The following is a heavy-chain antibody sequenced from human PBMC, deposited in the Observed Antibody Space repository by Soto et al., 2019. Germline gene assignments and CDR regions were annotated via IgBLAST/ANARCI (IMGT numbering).Heavy chain of an antibody. D-gene: IGHD3-22*01. Sequence: QVHLQESGPGLVKPSETLSLTCRVSGGSISNVYWTWLRQPPGKGLEWIGYIYKGGSINYNPSLKSRVTISVYTSNNQFSLKLSSVTAAATAVYYCARAYYDRSGYAVYPWRQGTIVTVYS. CDR2: IYKGGSI. CDR3: ARAYYDRSGYAVYP. CDR1: GGSISNVY. V-gene: IGHV4-4*09. J-gene: IGHJ5*02.